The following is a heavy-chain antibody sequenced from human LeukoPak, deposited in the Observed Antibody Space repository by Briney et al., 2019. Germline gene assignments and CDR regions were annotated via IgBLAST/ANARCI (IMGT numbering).Heavy chain of an antibody. CDR2: INPYSGGT. Sequence: ASVKVSCKASGYTFTGYYMHWVRQAPGQGLEWMGWINPYSGGTNYAQKFQGRVTMTSDTSISTAYMELSRPRSDDTAVYYCARLAMAGTGSDDYWGQGSLVTVSS. CDR1: GYTFTGYY. D-gene: IGHD6-19*01. J-gene: IGHJ4*02. CDR3: ARLAMAGTGSDDY. V-gene: IGHV1-2*02.